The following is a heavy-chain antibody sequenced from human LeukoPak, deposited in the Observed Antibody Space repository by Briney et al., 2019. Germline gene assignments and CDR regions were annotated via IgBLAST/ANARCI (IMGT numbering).Heavy chain of an antibody. V-gene: IGHV3-23*01. J-gene: IGHJ6*02. CDR3: AKRGDGYNFVGYYYYGMDV. CDR1: GFTFSSYA. CDR2: ISGSGGST. Sequence: GGSLRLSCAASGFTFSSYAMSWVRQAPGKGLEWVSAISGSGGSTYYADSVKGRFTISRDNSKNTLYLQMNSLRAEDMAVYYCAKRGDGYNFVGYYYYGMDVWGQGTTVTVSS. D-gene: IGHD5-24*01.